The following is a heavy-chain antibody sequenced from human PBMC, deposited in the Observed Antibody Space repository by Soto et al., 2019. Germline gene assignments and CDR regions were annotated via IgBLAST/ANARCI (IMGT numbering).Heavy chain of an antibody. V-gene: IGHV4-61*01. J-gene: IGHJ6*02. CDR1: GGSVSSGSYY. CDR2: IYYSGST. CDR3: ARDLIRNYGMDV. D-gene: IGHD3-22*01. Sequence: LSLTCTVSGGSVSSGSYYWSWIRQPPGKGLEWIGYIYYSGSTNYNPSLKSRVTISVDTSKNQFSLKLSSVTAADTAVYYCARDLIRNYGMDVWGQGTTVTVSS.